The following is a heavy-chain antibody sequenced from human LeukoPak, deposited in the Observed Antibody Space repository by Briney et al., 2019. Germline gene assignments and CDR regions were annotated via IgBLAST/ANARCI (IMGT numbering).Heavy chain of an antibody. Sequence: GGSLRLSCAASGFTFSSYEMNWVRQAPGKGLEWVSYISSSGSTIYYADSVKGRFTISRDNAKNSLYLQMNSLRAEDTAVYYCARDSGSSRWTPDWFDPWGQGTLVTVSS. D-gene: IGHD6-13*01. J-gene: IGHJ5*02. CDR3: ARDSGSSRWTPDWFDP. V-gene: IGHV3-48*03. CDR2: ISSSGSTI. CDR1: GFTFSSYE.